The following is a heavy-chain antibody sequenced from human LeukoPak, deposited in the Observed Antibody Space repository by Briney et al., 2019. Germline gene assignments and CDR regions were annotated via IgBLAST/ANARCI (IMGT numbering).Heavy chain of an antibody. V-gene: IGHV4-31*03. J-gene: IGHJ3*02. CDR2: IYFSGST. CDR3: ARLVPDDYGDPDAFDI. CDR1: GYSISSGYY. Sequence: NPSETLSLTCIVSGYSISSGYYWGWIRQHPGKGLEWIGYIYFSGSTYYNPSLKSRVTISVDTSKNQCSLKLSSVTAADTAVYFCARLVPDDYGDPDAFDIWGQGTMVTVSS. D-gene: IGHD4-17*01.